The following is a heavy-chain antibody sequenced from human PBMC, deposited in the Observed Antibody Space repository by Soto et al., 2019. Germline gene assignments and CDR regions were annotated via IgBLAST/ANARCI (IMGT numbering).Heavy chain of an antibody. Sequence: GGSLRLSCAASGFTFSSYSMNWVRQAPGKGLEWVSYISSSSSTIYYADSVEGRFTISRDNAKNSLYLQMNSLRDEDTAVYYCARESGYSYGRYAFDIWGQGTMVTVSS. CDR3: ARESGYSYGRYAFDI. CDR2: ISSSSSTI. CDR1: GFTFSSYS. V-gene: IGHV3-48*02. J-gene: IGHJ3*02. D-gene: IGHD5-18*01.